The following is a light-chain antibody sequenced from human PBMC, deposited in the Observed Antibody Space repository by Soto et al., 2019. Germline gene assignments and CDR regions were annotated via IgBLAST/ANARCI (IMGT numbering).Light chain of an antibody. Sequence: EIVLTQSPGTLSLSPGERDTLSCRASQSVSSSYLAWYQQKPGQAPRLLIYDTSSRATGIPARFSGSGSGTDFTLTISSLEPEDFAVYYCQQRNNWPLTFGGGTKVDIK. CDR3: QQRNNWPLT. V-gene: IGKV3D-20*02. CDR1: QSVSSSY. CDR2: DTS. J-gene: IGKJ4*01.